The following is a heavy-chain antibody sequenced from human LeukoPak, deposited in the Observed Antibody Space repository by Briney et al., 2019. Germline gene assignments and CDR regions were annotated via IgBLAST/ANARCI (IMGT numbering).Heavy chain of an antibody. CDR1: GGTFSSYA. J-gene: IGHJ6*02. Sequence: ASVKVSCKASGGTFSSYAISWVRQAPGQGLEWMGRIIPILGIANYAQKFQGRVTITADKSTSTAYMELSSLRSEDTAVYYCARDQQWELLRWDYYYGMDVWGQGTTVTVSS. D-gene: IGHD1-26*01. CDR2: IIPILGIA. CDR3: ARDQQWELLRWDYYYGMDV. V-gene: IGHV1-69*04.